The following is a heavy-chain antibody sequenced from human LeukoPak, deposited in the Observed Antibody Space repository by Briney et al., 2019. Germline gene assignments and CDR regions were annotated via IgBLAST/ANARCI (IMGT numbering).Heavy chain of an antibody. V-gene: IGHV3-21*01. D-gene: IGHD2-8*01. Sequence: GGSLRLSCAASRFSFSSCSMNWVRQAPGKGLEWVSSISSSSSYIYYADSVKGRFTLSRDNAKNSLYLQMNSLRAEDTAVYYCARNGAIDPYSYHGMDVWGQGTTVTVSS. CDR2: ISSSSSYI. J-gene: IGHJ6*02. CDR1: RFSFSSCS. CDR3: ARNGAIDPYSYHGMDV.